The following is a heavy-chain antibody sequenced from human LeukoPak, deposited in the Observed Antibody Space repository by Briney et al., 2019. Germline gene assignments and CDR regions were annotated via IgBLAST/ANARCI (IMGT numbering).Heavy chain of an antibody. V-gene: IGHV3-23*01. D-gene: IGHD2/OR15-2a*01. Sequence: GGSLRLSCVASGFTFSTFGMSWVRQAPGKGLEWVSSISDTGGYTYYADSMKGRFTISRDNSKNTLYLQMNSLRAEDTAVHHCANGGSMAHEKIHNWGQGTLVTVSS. CDR3: ANGGSMAHEKIHN. CDR2: ISDTGGYT. J-gene: IGHJ4*02. CDR1: GFTFSTFG.